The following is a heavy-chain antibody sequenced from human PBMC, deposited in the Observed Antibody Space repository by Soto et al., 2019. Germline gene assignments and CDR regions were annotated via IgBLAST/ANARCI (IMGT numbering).Heavy chain of an antibody. CDR2: IYYSGST. D-gene: IGHD3-10*01. CDR1: GGSISSYY. Sequence: PSETLSLTCTVSGGSISSYYWSWIRQPPGKGLEWIGYIYYSGSTNYNPSLKSRVTISVDTSKNQFSLKLNSMTAADTAVYYCARHNNGSGSTYFDNWGQGTLVTISS. J-gene: IGHJ4*02. CDR3: ARHNNGSGSTYFDN. V-gene: IGHV4-59*08.